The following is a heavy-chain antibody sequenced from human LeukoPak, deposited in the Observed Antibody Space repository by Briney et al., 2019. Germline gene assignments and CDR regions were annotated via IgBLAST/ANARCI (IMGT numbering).Heavy chain of an antibody. Sequence: ASVKVSCKASGYTFTGYYMHWVRQAPGQGPEWMGWINPNNGGTNYAPKFQGRVTMTRDTAISTADMELRRLSSDDTAVYYCARSYCSGGTCYSGPFDIWGQGTMVIVSS. J-gene: IGHJ3*02. V-gene: IGHV1-2*02. D-gene: IGHD2-15*01. CDR2: INPNNGGT. CDR3: ARSYCSGGTCYSGPFDI. CDR1: GYTFTGYY.